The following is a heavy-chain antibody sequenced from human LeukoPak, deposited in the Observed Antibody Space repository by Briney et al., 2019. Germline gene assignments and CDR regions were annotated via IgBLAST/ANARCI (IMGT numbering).Heavy chain of an antibody. D-gene: IGHD1-1*01. CDR3: ARGNWNPPAFDI. CDR1: GFTFSSYA. J-gene: IGHJ3*02. CDR2: ISYDGSNK. V-gene: IGHV3-30-3*01. Sequence: GGSLRLSCAASGFTFSSYAMHWVRQAPGKGLEWVAVISYDGSNKYYADSVKGRFTISSDNSKNTLYLQMNSLRAEDTAVYYCARGNWNPPAFDIWGQGTMVTVSS.